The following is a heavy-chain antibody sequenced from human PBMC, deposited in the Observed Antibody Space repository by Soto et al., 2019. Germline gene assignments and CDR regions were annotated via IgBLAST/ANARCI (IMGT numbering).Heavy chain of an antibody. CDR3: ARDIPHGSGSYYNAIGYYGMDV. CDR1: GFTFSSYS. D-gene: IGHD3-10*01. Sequence: GSLRLSCAASGFTFSSYSMNWVRQAPGKGLEWASYISSSSSTIYYADSVKGRFTISRDNAKNSLYLQMNSLRDEDTAVYYCARDIPHGSGSYYNAIGYYGMDVWGEGTTVTVSS. CDR2: ISSSSSTI. V-gene: IGHV3-48*02. J-gene: IGHJ6*04.